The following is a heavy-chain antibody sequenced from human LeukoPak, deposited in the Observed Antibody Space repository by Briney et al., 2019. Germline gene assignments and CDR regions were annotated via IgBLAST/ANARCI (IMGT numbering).Heavy chain of an antibody. J-gene: IGHJ6*02. D-gene: IGHD6-19*01. CDR3: ARDLAVAGLSRGMDV. Sequence: SETLSLTCAVSGDSVSSDYWSWIRQPPGKGLEWIAWITFISDSGSTNYNPSLRSRVTISLDPSKNQFSLKVTSVTAADTAVYYCARDLAVAGLSRGMDVWGQGTTVTVSS. CDR1: GDSVSSDY. CDR2: ISDSGST. V-gene: IGHV4-59*02.